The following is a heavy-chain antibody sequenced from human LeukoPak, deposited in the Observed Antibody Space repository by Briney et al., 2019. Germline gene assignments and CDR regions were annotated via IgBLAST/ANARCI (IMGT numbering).Heavy chain of an antibody. CDR2: INPSGGST. V-gene: IGHV1-46*01. Sequence: GSVKGSCKASGYTFTSYYMHWVRQAPGQRVEWMGIINPSGGSTSYAQKFQGRVTMTRDMSTSTVYMELSSLRSEDTAVYYCAREYGSGSCFDYWGQGTLVTVSS. D-gene: IGHD3-10*01. CDR3: AREYGSGSCFDY. J-gene: IGHJ4*02. CDR1: GYTFTSYY.